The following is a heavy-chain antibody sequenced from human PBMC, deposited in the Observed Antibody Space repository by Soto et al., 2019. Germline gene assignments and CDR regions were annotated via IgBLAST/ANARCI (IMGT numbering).Heavy chain of an antibody. CDR3: AKDAMVRGVWNWFDP. CDR1: GFTFDDYT. J-gene: IGHJ5*02. D-gene: IGHD3-10*01. V-gene: IGHV3-43*01. CDR2: ISWDGGST. Sequence: PGGSLRLSCAASGFTFDDYTMHWVRQAPGKGLEWVSLISWDGGSTYYADSVKGRFTISRDNSKNSLYLQMNSLRTEDTALYYCAKDAMVRGVWNWFDPWGQGTLVTVSS.